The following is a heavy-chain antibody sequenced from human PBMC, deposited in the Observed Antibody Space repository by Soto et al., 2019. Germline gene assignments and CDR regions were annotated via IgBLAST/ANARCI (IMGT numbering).Heavy chain of an antibody. Sequence: SETLSLTCTVSGGSISSYYWSWIRQPPGKGLEWIGYIYYSGSTNYNPSLKSRVTISVDTSKNQFSLKLSSVTAADTAVYYCARQGWFGEFAAFDIWGQGTMVTVSS. CDR1: GGSISSYY. J-gene: IGHJ3*02. CDR3: ARQGWFGEFAAFDI. D-gene: IGHD3-10*01. V-gene: IGHV4-59*08. CDR2: IYYSGST.